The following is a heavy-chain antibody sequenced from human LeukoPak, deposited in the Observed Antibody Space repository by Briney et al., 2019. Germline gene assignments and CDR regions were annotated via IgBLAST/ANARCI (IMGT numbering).Heavy chain of an antibody. CDR1: GYTFTGYY. V-gene: IGHV1-2*02. CDR2: FNPNSGDT. J-gene: IGHJ5*01. Sequence: ASVKVSCKTSGYTFTGYYLHWVRQAPGQGLEYVGWFNPNSGDTKFAQNFQGRVTMTRDTSISTAYMELSRLTSDDTAVYYCARDYDSWGQGTLVTVSS. CDR3: ARDYDS.